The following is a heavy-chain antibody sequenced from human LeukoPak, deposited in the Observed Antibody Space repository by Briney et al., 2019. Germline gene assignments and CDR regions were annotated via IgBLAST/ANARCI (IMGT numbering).Heavy chain of an antibody. CDR1: GGTFSSYA. CDR2: IIPILGIA. CDR3: ARDRDYGDYVTSPFDY. Sequence: SVKVSCKASGGTFSSYAISWVRQAPGQGLEWMGRIIPILGIANYAQKFQGRVTITADKPTSTAYMELSSLRSEDTAVYYCARDRDYGDYVTSPFDYWGQGTLVTVSS. J-gene: IGHJ4*02. D-gene: IGHD4-17*01. V-gene: IGHV1-69*04.